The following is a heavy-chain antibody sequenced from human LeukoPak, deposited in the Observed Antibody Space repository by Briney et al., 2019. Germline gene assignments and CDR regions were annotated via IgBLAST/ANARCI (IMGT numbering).Heavy chain of an antibody. Sequence: GGSLRLSCAASGFTFSSYGMHWVRQAPGKGLEWVAFIRYDGSNKYYADSVKGRFTISRDNSKNTLYLQMNSLRAEDTAVYYCAKDWGQYSSSWVDYWGQGTLVTVSS. J-gene: IGHJ4*02. CDR1: GFTFSSYG. CDR3: AKDWGQYSSSWVDY. V-gene: IGHV3-30*02. D-gene: IGHD6-13*01. CDR2: IRYDGSNK.